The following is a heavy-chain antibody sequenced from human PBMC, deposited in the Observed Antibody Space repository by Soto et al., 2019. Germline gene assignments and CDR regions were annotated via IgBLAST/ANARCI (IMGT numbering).Heavy chain of an antibody. J-gene: IGHJ3*02. V-gene: IGHV3-21*01. CDR3: SSGPNIVATMRAFDI. CDR1: GFNFSSNY. Sequence: PGGSLRLSCAASGFNFSSNYMSWARQAPGKGLEWVSYISSSSSYKYNADSVKGRFTISRDNAKNSLYLQMISLRAEDTAVYYCSSGPNIVATMRAFDIWGQGTMVTVSS. D-gene: IGHD5-12*01. CDR2: ISSSSSYK.